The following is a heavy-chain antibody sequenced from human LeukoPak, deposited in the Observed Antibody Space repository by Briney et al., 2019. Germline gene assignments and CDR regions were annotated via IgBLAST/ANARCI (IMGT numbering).Heavy chain of an antibody. CDR3: ARYASTAAPFDL. CDR1: GYSFTSYW. D-gene: IGHD2-15*01. Sequence: GESLKISCKSSGYSFTSYWISWVRQMPGKGLEWMGKIDPSDSYTNYSPSFQGHVTISADKSISTAYLQWSSLKASDTAMYYCARYASTAAPFDLWGRGTLVTVSS. V-gene: IGHV5-10-1*01. CDR2: IDPSDSYT. J-gene: IGHJ2*01.